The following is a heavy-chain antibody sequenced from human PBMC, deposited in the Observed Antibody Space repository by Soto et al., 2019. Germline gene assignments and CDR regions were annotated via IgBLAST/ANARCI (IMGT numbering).Heavy chain of an antibody. CDR1: GGSISSSSYY. D-gene: IGHD3-10*01. V-gene: IGHV4-39*01. CDR2: IYYSGST. J-gene: IGHJ5*02. Sequence: QLQLQESGPGLVKPSETLSLTCTVSGGSISSSSYYWGWIRQPPGKGLEWIGSIYYSGSTYYNPSLKSRVTISVDTSKNQFSLKLSSVTAADTAVYYCASVIVLLRNWFDPWGQGTLVTVSS. CDR3: ASVIVLLRNWFDP.